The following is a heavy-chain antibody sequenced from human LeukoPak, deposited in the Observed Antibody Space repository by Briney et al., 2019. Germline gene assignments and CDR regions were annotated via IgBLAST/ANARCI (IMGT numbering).Heavy chain of an antibody. CDR2: INPNSGGT. CDR1: GYTFTGYY. V-gene: IGHV1-2*02. CDR3: ARVSIVATTKGFDP. D-gene: IGHD5-12*01. J-gene: IGHJ5*02. Sequence: ASVKVSCKASGYTFTGYYMHWVRQAPGQGLEWMGWINPNSGGTNYAQKFQGRVTMTRDTSISTAYMELSRLRSDDTAVYYCARVSIVATTKGFDPWGQGTLVTVSS.